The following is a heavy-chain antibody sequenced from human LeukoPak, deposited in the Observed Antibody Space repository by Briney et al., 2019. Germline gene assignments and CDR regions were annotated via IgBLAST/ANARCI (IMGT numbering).Heavy chain of an antibody. CDR1: GFTFSNYA. Sequence: PGGSLRLSCAASGFTFSNYAMSWVRQAPGKGLEWVSSISGSGDKTYHADSVKGRFTISRDNSKNSLYLQMNSLRAEDTAVYYCARVCSITGTPLPNWFDPWGQGTLVTVSS. CDR2: ISGSGDKT. J-gene: IGHJ5*02. D-gene: IGHD1-20*01. CDR3: ARVCSITGTPLPNWFDP. V-gene: IGHV3-23*01.